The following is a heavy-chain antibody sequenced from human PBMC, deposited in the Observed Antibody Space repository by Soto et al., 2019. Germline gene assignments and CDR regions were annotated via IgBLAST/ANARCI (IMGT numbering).Heavy chain of an antibody. CDR1: GFTFSDNA. J-gene: IGHJ6*02. D-gene: IGHD2-2*01. CDR3: AKSLSTAVNYGLDV. CDR2: ISDDGDST. Sequence: EVQLLESGGGLVQPGGSLRLSCGASGFTFSDNAMTWVRQAPGKGLEWVSSISDDGDSTYYADSVKGRFAASRDNSKNTLFLHMNSLGAEDTAVDYCAKSLSTAVNYGLDVWGQGTSVTVSS. V-gene: IGHV3-23*01.